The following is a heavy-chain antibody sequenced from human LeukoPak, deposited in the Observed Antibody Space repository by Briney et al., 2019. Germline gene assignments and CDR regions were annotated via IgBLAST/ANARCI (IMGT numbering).Heavy chain of an antibody. CDR1: GFTFSSYE. CDR3: AELGITMIGGV. D-gene: IGHD3-10*02. Sequence: GVSLRLSCAASGFTFSSYEMNWVRQAPGKGLEWVSYISSSGSTIYYADSVKGRFTISRDNAKNSLYLQMNSLRAEDTAVYYCAELGITMIGGVWGKGTTATISS. J-gene: IGHJ6*04. CDR2: ISSSGSTI. V-gene: IGHV3-48*03.